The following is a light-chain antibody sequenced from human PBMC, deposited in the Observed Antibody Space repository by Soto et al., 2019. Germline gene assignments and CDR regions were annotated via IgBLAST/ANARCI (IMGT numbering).Light chain of an antibody. V-gene: IGKV3-11*01. Sequence: EVVLTQSPATLSLSPGERATPSCRASQSVSSYLAWYQHKPGQAPRLLMYDASNRATGIPARFSGSGSGTDFTLTISSLEPEDFAVYYCQQRSNWPPAFGQGTRLEMK. CDR3: QQRSNWPPA. CDR1: QSVSSY. CDR2: DAS. J-gene: IGKJ5*01.